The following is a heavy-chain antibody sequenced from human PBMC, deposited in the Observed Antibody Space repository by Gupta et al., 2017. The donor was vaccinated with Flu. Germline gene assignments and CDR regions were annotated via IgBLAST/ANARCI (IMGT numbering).Heavy chain of an antibody. CDR2: IWNDGSNK. CDR1: GSIFSNYG. CDR3: ARSNYGDYSGHDAFDI. D-gene: IGHD4-17*01. J-gene: IGHJ3*02. Sequence: QEQLVESGGGVVQPGRSLRISCAASGSIFSNYGMHWVRPAPGKGLEWMAVIWNDGSNKYYVDSVKGRFTISRDSSKNTLYLQMDSLRAEDTAVYYCARSNYGDYSGHDAFDIWGQGTMVTVSS. V-gene: IGHV3-33*01.